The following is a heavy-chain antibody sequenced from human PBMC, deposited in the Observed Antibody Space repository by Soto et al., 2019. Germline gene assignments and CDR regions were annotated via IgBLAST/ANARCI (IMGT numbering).Heavy chain of an antibody. V-gene: IGHV1-69*13. J-gene: IGHJ6*02. CDR2: IIPIFGTA. Sequence: SVKVSCKASGGTFSSYAISWVRQAPGQGLEWMGGIIPIFGTANYAQKFQGRVTITADESTSTAYMELSSLRSEDTAVYYCARSVWSGSLRYYYYGMDVWGQGTTVTVSS. CDR3: ARSVWSGSLRYYYYGMDV. CDR1: GGTFSSYA. D-gene: IGHD3-3*01.